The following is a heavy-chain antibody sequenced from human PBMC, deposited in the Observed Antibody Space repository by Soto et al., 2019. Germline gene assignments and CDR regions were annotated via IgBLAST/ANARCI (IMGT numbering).Heavy chain of an antibody. CDR2: ISYDGSNK. J-gene: IGHJ6*02. CDR3: AKSSRSHVLRFLEWLLPGYGMDV. Sequence: GGSLRLSCAASGFTFSSYSMHWVRQAPGKGLEWVAVISYDGSNKYYADSVKGRFTISRDNSKNTLYLQMNSLRAEDTAVYYCAKSSRSHVLRFLEWLLPGYGMDVWGQGTTVTVSS. V-gene: IGHV3-30*18. CDR1: GFTFSSYS. D-gene: IGHD3-3*01.